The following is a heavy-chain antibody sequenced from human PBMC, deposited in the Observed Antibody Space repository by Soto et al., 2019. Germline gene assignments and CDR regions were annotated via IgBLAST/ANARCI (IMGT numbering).Heavy chain of an antibody. CDR1: GASVGRDDYY. CDR3: ARKWIGSPFDF. J-gene: IGHJ4*02. D-gene: IGHD5-12*01. CDR2: IYYSGST. V-gene: IGHV4-31*03. Sequence: SSETLSLTCTVSGASVGRDDYYWSWIRQQPGKGLEWIGYIYYSGSTNYNPSLKSRLTISVDTSKNQFSLQLRSVTAADTAVYYCARKWIGSPFDFWGQGSLVTVSS.